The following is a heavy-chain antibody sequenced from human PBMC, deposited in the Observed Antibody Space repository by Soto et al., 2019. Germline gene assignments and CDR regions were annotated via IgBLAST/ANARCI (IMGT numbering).Heavy chain of an antibody. CDR1: GLTFSDHY. D-gene: IGHD2-15*01. V-gene: IGHV3-72*01. CDR2: SRNKANSYTT. Sequence: EVQLVESGGGLVQPGGSLRLSCAASGLTFSDHYMDWVRQAPGKGLEWVCRSRNKANSYTTQYAASVEGRFTISRDDSKTSVYLQLSSLKTEDTAVYYCATGVAATLHWGQGTLVTVSS. CDR3: ATGVAATLH. J-gene: IGHJ1*01.